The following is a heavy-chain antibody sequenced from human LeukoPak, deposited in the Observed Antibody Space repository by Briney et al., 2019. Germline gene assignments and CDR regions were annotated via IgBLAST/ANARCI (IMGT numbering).Heavy chain of an antibody. CDR1: GGSISSYY. D-gene: IGHD5-24*01. CDR2: IYYSGST. Sequence: SETLSLTCTVSGGSISSYYWSWIRQPPGKGLEWIGYIYYSGSTNYNPSLKSRVTISVDTSKNQFSLNLSSVTAADTAVYYCARVIRRDGYNYDGFDIWGQGTMVTVSS. CDR3: ARVIRRDGYNYDGFDI. J-gene: IGHJ3*02. V-gene: IGHV4-59*12.